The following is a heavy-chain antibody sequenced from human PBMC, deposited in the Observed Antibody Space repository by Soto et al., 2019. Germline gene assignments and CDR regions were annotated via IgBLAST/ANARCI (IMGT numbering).Heavy chain of an antibody. CDR1: GFSLSTSGVS. Sequence: QITLKESGPTLVKPTQPLTLTCTFSGFSLSTSGVSVGWIRQPPGKALEWLALIYWDDDKRYSPSLKSRLTITKDPSKTQVVLTMTNMDPVDTATYCCALGYGDNSGIAFDIWGQGTMVTVSS. CDR3: ALGYGDNSGIAFDI. D-gene: IGHD4-17*01. V-gene: IGHV2-5*02. J-gene: IGHJ3*02. CDR2: IYWDDDK.